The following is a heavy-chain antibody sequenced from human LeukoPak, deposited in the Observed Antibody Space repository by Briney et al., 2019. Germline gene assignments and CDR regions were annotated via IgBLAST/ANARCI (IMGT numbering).Heavy chain of an antibody. CDR2: ISGSGGST. V-gene: IGHV3-23*01. Sequence: GGSLRLSCAASGFTFSSYAMSWVRQAPGKGLEWVSTISGSGGSTHYADSVKGRFTISRDNSKNTLYLQMNSLRAEDTAVYFCARRRYNWNAIDYWGQGTLVTVSS. J-gene: IGHJ4*02. D-gene: IGHD1-20*01. CDR1: GFTFSSYA. CDR3: ARRRYNWNAIDY.